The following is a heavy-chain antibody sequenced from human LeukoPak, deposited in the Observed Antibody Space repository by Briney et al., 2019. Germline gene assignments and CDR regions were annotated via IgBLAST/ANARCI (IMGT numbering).Heavy chain of an antibody. CDR3: ARGIGYYYGSPRRYYYFDY. V-gene: IGHV4-59*01. Sequence: SETLSLTCTVSGGSISNYYWSWIRQPPGKGLEWIGYISYSGSTNYNPSLKSRVTTSVDTSKNQFSLKLNSVTAADTAVYYCARGIGYYYGSPRRYYYFDYWGQGTLVTVSS. J-gene: IGHJ4*02. CDR1: GGSISNYY. D-gene: IGHD3-10*01. CDR2: ISYSGST.